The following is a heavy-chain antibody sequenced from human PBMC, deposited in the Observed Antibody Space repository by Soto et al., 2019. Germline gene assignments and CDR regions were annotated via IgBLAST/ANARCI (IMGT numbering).Heavy chain of an antibody. D-gene: IGHD1-26*01. V-gene: IGHV3-33*01. Sequence: PGGSLRLSCAASGFTFSSYGMHWVRQAPGKGLEWVAVIWYDGSNKYYADSVKGRFTISRDNSKNTLYLQMNSLRAEDTAVYYCARDQGGIVGAIFDAFDIWGQGTMVTGSS. CDR2: IWYDGSNK. CDR3: ARDQGGIVGAIFDAFDI. CDR1: GFTFSSYG. J-gene: IGHJ3*02.